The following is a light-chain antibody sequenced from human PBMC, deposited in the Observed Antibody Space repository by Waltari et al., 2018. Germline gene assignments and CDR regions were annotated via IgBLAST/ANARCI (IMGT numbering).Light chain of an antibody. CDR2: DAS. CDR1: QSVNNY. V-gene: IGKV3-11*01. Sequence: EIVLTQSPATLCLSPGERVTLSCRASQSVNNYLAWYQQKPGQAPRLLIYDASSRATVIPARFSGNGSGTDFTLTISSLEAEDFAVYYCQQRSIRPPAYSFGQGTRLEIK. J-gene: IGKJ2*03. CDR3: QQRSIRPPAYS.